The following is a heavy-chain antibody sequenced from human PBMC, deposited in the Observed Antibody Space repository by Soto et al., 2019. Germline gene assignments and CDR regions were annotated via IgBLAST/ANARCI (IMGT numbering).Heavy chain of an antibody. CDR1: GYTFTSYY. J-gene: IGHJ4*02. D-gene: IGHD6-6*01. Sequence: ASVKVSCKASGYTFTSYYMHCVRQAPGQGLEWMGIINPSGGSTSYAQKFQGRVTMTRDTSTSTVYMELSSLRSEDTAVYYCARVGEQLGYFDYWGQGTLVTVSS. CDR2: INPSGGST. CDR3: ARVGEQLGYFDY. V-gene: IGHV1-46*01.